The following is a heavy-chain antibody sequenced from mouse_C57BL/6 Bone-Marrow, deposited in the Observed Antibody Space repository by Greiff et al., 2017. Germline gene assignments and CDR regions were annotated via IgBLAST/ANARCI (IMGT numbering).Heavy chain of an antibody. CDR3: AKTGNAMDY. J-gene: IGHJ4*01. CDR2: IDPSDSYT. CDR1: GYTFTSYW. Sequence: QVQLQQSGAELVMPGASVKLSCKASGYTFTSYWMHWVKQRPGQGLEWIGEIDPSDSYTNYNHKFKGKSTLTVDKSSSTAYMQLSSLTSADSAVYYCAKTGNAMDYWGQGTSVTVTS. V-gene: IGHV1-69*01.